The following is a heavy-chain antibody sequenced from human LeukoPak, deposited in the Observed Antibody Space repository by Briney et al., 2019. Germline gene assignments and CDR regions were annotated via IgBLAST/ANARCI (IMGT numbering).Heavy chain of an antibody. D-gene: IGHD1-26*01. J-gene: IGHJ4*02. Sequence: SETLSLTCTVSGGPFSPYYWNWIRQPPGKGLEWIGYIYHNGNTNYNPSLKSRVTISVDTSKKQFSLKLSSVTAADTALYYCARHWDYSFDYWGQGTLVTVSS. V-gene: IGHV4-59*08. CDR3: ARHWDYSFDY. CDR2: IYHNGNT. CDR1: GGPFSPYY.